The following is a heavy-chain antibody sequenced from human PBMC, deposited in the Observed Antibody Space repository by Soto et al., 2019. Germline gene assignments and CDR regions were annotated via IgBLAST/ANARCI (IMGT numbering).Heavy chain of an antibody. CDR3: ARGPSGDKVDS. D-gene: IGHD7-27*01. CDR1: GGFITSGDYY. Sequence: QVQLQESGPGLVKPSQTLSLTCAVSGGFITSGDYYWSWIRQPPGKGLEWIGHIYNSGSTYNNPPLKSRSSISVDTSNNQFTLNLSSMTAADTAVYYCARGPSGDKVDSWGQGILVTVSS. V-gene: IGHV4-30-4*01. CDR2: IYNSGST. J-gene: IGHJ4*02.